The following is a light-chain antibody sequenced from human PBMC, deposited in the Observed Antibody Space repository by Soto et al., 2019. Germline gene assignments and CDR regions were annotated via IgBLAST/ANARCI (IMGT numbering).Light chain of an antibody. V-gene: IGKV3-20*01. Sequence: EIVLTQSPGTLSFSPGERATFSCRASQSLSSSFLAWYQQKPGQAPRLLIYDASRRATGISDRFSGSGSGADFTLTISKLEPEDFAVYYCQQYGRSPLTFGGGTKVEIK. J-gene: IGKJ4*01. CDR1: QSLSSSF. CDR3: QQYGRSPLT. CDR2: DAS.